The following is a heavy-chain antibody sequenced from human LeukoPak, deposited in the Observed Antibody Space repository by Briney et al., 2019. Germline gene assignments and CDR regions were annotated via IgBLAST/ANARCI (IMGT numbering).Heavy chain of an antibody. D-gene: IGHD2/OR15-2a*01. CDR1: GGTFSSYA. CDR3: ARDPLSQDGGGDY. CDR2: IIPIFGTA. J-gene: IGHJ4*02. Sequence: ASVKVSCKASGGTFSSYAISWVRQAPGQGLEWMGRIIPIFGTANYAQKFQGRVTITTDESTSTAYMELSSLRSEDTAVYYCARDPLSQDGGGDYWGQGTLVTVSS. V-gene: IGHV1-69*05.